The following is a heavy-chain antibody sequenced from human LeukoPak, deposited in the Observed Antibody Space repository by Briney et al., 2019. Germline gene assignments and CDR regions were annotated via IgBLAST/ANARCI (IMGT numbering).Heavy chain of an antibody. Sequence: ASVKVSCKASGYTFGSYDINWVRQATGQGPEWVGWMNPNSGNTGYAEKFQGRVTMTRDTSTSTAYMELSSLRSEDTAVYYCARAGIAAAGVDYWGQGTLVTVSS. V-gene: IGHV1-8*01. J-gene: IGHJ4*02. CDR2: MNPNSGNT. D-gene: IGHD6-13*01. CDR1: GYTFGSYD. CDR3: ARAGIAAAGVDY.